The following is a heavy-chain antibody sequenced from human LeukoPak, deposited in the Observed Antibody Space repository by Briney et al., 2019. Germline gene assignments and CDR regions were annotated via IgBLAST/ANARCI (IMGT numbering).Heavy chain of an antibody. Sequence: GASVKVSCKASGYTFTGYYMHWVRQAPGQGLEWMGWINPNSGGTNYAQKFQGRVTMTRDTSISTAYIELSRLRSDDTAVYYCARESYDFWSGYYPYYYYYFMDVWGKGTTVTVSS. J-gene: IGHJ6*03. D-gene: IGHD3-3*01. CDR2: INPNSGGT. V-gene: IGHV1-2*02. CDR1: GYTFTGYY. CDR3: ARESYDFWSGYYPYYYYYFMDV.